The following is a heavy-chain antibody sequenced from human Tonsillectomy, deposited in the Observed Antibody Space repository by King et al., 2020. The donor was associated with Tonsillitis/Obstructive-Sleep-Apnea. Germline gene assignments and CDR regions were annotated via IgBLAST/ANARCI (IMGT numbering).Heavy chain of an antibody. CDR1: GGSFSGYY. Sequence: QVQLQQWGAGLLKPSETLSLTCAVYGGSFSGYYWSWSRQPPGKGLEWIGEINHSGSTNYNPSLKSRVPISVDTPTNQFSLKLSSVTAADTAVYYCANGSGSHHNWFDPWGQGTLVTVSS. V-gene: IGHV4-34*01. CDR2: INHSGST. CDR3: ANGSGSHHNWFDP. D-gene: IGHD3-10*01. J-gene: IGHJ5*02.